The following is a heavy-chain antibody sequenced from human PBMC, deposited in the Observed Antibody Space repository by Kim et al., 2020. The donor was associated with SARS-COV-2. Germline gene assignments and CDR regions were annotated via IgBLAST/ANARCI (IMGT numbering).Heavy chain of an antibody. CDR3: ARGLYDSSGYSTYAFDI. Sequence: GGSLRLSCAASGFTFSSYSMNWVRQAPGKGLEWVSYISSSSSTIYYADSVKGRFTISRDNAKNSLYLQMNSLRAEDTAVYYCARGLYDSSGYSTYAFDIWGQGTMVTVSS. CDR1: GFTFSSYS. V-gene: IGHV3-48*01. CDR2: ISSSSSTI. D-gene: IGHD3-22*01. J-gene: IGHJ3*02.